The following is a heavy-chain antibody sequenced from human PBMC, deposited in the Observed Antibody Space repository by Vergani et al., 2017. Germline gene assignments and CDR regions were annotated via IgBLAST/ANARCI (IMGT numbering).Heavy chain of an antibody. D-gene: IGHD1-20*01. Sequence: QVQLQESGPGLVKPSQPLSLTCTVSGGSISSGSYYWSWIRQPAGKGLEWIGSIYTSGSTNYNPSLKSRVTISVDTSKNQFSLKLSSVTAADTAVYYCARARYNWNYFYYYMDVWGKGTTVTVSS. V-gene: IGHV4-61*02. J-gene: IGHJ6*03. CDR1: GGSISSGSYY. CDR3: ARARYNWNYFYYYMDV. CDR2: IYTSGST.